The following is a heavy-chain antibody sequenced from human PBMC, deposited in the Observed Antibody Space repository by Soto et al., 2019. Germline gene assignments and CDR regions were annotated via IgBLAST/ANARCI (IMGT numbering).Heavy chain of an antibody. CDR1: GFTFSGYG. CDR2: VWYDGSKE. V-gene: IGHV3-33*01. D-gene: IGHD4-17*01. Sequence: QVQLVESGGGVVQPGRSLRLSCAASGFTFSGYGMHWVRQAPGKGLEWVAVVWYDGSKEYYADSVKGRFAISRDNSLNTLYLQINSLRAEETAVYYCARGRGGSYGGNSANFDVWGQGTMVTVSS. J-gene: IGHJ3*01. CDR3: ARGRGGSYGGNSANFDV.